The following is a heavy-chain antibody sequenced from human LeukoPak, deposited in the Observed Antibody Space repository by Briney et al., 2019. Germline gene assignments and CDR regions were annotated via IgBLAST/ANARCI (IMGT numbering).Heavy chain of an antibody. CDR2: ISNSGSTI. CDR1: EFTFSDYY. V-gene: IGHV3-11*01. D-gene: IGHD1-26*01. Sequence: GGSLRLSCAASEFTFSDYYMTWIRQAPGKGLEWVSYISNSGSTIYYADSVKGRFTISRDNGKNSLYLQKNSLRAEDTAVYYCAREHTSGTYYIDYWGQGTLVTVSS. CDR3: AREHTSGTYYIDY. J-gene: IGHJ4*02.